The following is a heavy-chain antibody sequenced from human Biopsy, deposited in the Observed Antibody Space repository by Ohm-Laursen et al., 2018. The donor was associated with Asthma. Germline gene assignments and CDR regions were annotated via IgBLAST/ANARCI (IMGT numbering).Heavy chain of an antibody. CDR3: ARDLHPTNHLGELSEGFDY. Sequence: LSLTCAASGFTFSSYAMHWARQAPGKGLEWVAVISYDGSNKYYADSVKGRFTISRDNSKNTLYLQMNSLRAEDTAVYYCARDLHPTNHLGELSEGFDYWGQGTLVTVSS. V-gene: IGHV3-30-3*01. CDR1: GFTFSSYA. CDR2: ISYDGSNK. J-gene: IGHJ4*02. D-gene: IGHD3-16*02.